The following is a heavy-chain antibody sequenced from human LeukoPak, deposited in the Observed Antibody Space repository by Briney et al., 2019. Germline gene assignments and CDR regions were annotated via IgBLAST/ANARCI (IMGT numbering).Heavy chain of an antibody. CDR2: IRYDGSNK. CDR3: AKSSPGGRLGELSSDAFDI. CDR1: GFTFSSYG. J-gene: IGHJ3*02. D-gene: IGHD3-16*02. Sequence: PGGSLRLSCAASGFTFSSYGMHWVRQAPGKGLEWVAFIRYDGSNKYYADSVKGRFTISRDNSKNTLYLQMNSLRAEDTAVYYCAKSSPGGRLGELSSDAFDIWGQGTMVTVSS. V-gene: IGHV3-30*02.